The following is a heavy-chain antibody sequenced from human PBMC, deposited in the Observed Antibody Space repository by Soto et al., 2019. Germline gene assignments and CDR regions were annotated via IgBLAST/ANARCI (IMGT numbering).Heavy chain of an antibody. Sequence: GESLKISCTVSGYSFTSYWISWVRQMPGKGLEWMGRIDPSDSYTNYSPSFQGHVTISSDKSISTAYLQWSSLQASDTAMYYCARRANGDFDFWGQGTLVTVPQ. CDR2: IDPSDSYT. CDR1: GYSFTSYW. V-gene: IGHV5-10-1*01. J-gene: IGHJ4*02. CDR3: ARRANGDFDF. D-gene: IGHD4-17*01.